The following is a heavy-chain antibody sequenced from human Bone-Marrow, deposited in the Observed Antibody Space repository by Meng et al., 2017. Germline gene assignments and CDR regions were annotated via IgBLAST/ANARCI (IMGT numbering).Heavy chain of an antibody. D-gene: IGHD2-21*02. CDR2: INHSGST. J-gene: IGHJ2*01. V-gene: IGHV4-34*01. Sequence: SDTLSLTCAVYGGSFSGDYWSWIRQPPGKGLEWIGEINHSGSTNYNPSLKSRVTISVDTSKDQFSLQLSSVTAADTAVYYCARLFVVTAIRALWGWYFDLWGRGTLVTVSS. CDR1: GGSFSGDY. CDR3: ARLFVVTAIRALWGWYFDL.